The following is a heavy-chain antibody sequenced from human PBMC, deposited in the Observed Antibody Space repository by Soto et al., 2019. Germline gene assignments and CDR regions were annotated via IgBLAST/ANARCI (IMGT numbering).Heavy chain of an antibody. J-gene: IGHJ5*02. CDR2: INPNSGGT. D-gene: IGHD6-6*01. V-gene: IGHV1-2*02. Sequence: ASVKVSCKASGYTFTGYYMHWVRQAPGQGLEWMGWINPNSGGTNYAQKFQGRVTMTRDTSISTAYMELSRLRSDDTAVYYCAREFDDSSSPRFDPWGQGTLVTVSS. CDR1: GYTFTGYY. CDR3: AREFDDSSSPRFDP.